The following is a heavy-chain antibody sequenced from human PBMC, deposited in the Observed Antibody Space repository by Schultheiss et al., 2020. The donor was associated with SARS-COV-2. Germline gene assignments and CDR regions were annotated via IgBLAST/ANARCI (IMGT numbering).Heavy chain of an antibody. D-gene: IGHD5-24*01. CDR3: ARATRVESLFSVRGGSFDF. Sequence: SETLSLTCSVSGTSITGFFWTWIRQPPGKGLDPIGNIYFTGITKYNPSLKSRVAISADTSNNQFSLKLRSVTAADTAVYFCARATRVESLFSVRGGSFDFWGRGALVTVSS. CDR1: GTSITGFF. V-gene: IGHV4-59*08. CDR2: IYFTGIT. J-gene: IGHJ4*02.